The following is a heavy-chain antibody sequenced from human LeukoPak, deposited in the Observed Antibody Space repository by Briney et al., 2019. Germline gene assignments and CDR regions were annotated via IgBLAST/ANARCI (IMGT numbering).Heavy chain of an antibody. CDR3: LRDCNNIRCSGARMDV. D-gene: IGHD2/OR15-2a*01. J-gene: IGHJ6*02. CDR1: GFTFSTYT. CDR2: IGSSGGGI. Sequence: GGSLRLSCAASGFTFSTYTMYWVRHPPGKRLEWVSIIGSSGGGIHYADSVKGRFTISRENTKNPWYLQMSSLRAGDTAVYYCLRDCNNIRCSGARMDVWGQGTTVIVSS. V-gene: IGHV3-23*01.